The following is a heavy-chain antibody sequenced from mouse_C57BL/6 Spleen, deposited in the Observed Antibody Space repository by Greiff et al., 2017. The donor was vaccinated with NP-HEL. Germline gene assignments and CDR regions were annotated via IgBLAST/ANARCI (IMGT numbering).Heavy chain of an antibody. V-gene: IGHV5-4*01. CDR1: GFTFSSYA. J-gene: IGHJ1*03. CDR2: ISDGGSYN. D-gene: IGHD2-5*01. CDR3: ARDGYSTNWYFDV. Sequence: VQLKESGGGLVKPGGSLKLSCAASGFTFSSYAMSWVRQTPEKRLEWVATISDGGSYNYYPDNVKGRFTISRDNAKNNLYLQMSHLKSEDTTKDYCARDGYSTNWYFDVWGTGTTVTVSS.